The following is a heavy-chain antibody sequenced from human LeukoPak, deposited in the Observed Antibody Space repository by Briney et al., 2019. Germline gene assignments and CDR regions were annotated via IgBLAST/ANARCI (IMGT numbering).Heavy chain of an antibody. V-gene: IGHV3-23*01. Sequence: PGGSLRLSCAASGFTFNTYSMSWVRQAPGKGLEWVSTFSGSGGSTYYADSVKGRFTISRDNSKNTLYLQMNSLRAEDTAVYYCAKGRFNLDVWGKGTTVTVSS. CDR2: FSGSGGST. J-gene: IGHJ6*04. D-gene: IGHD3-3*01. CDR3: AKGRFNLDV. CDR1: GFTFNTYS.